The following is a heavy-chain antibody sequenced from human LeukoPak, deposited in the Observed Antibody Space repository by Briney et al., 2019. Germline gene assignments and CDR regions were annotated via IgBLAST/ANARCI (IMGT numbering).Heavy chain of an antibody. J-gene: IGHJ4*02. D-gene: IGHD2-2*01. CDR3: ARGRYLLGYCSSTSCYGGDC. Sequence: ASVKVSCKASGYTFTSYDINWVRQATGQGIEWMGWMNPNSGNTGYAQKFQGRVTMTRNTSISTAYMELSSLRSEDTAVYYCARGRYLLGYCSSTSCYGGDCWGQGTLVTVSS. CDR2: MNPNSGNT. V-gene: IGHV1-8*01. CDR1: GYTFTSYD.